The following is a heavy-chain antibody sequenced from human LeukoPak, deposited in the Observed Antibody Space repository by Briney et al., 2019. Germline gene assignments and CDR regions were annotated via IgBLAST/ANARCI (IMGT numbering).Heavy chain of an antibody. CDR1: GFTVSGNY. CDR2: IYSGGTT. Sequence: PGGSLRLSCAVSGFTVSGNYMSWVRHAPGKGLEWVSLIYSGGTTYYADSVKGRFTISRDNSKNTLYLQMNSLRAEDTAIYYCATYRQVLLPFESWGQGTLVTVSS. V-gene: IGHV3-53*01. J-gene: IGHJ4*02. CDR3: ATYRQVLLPFES. D-gene: IGHD2-8*02.